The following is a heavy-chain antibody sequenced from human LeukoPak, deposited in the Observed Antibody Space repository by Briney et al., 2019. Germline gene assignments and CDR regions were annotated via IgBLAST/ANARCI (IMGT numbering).Heavy chain of an antibody. D-gene: IGHD2-15*01. CDR2: INHSGST. J-gene: IGHJ4*02. CDR1: GGSFSGYY. CDR3: ARSPPSCSGGSCYPFRYFVE. V-gene: IGHV4-34*01. Sequence: SETLSLTCAVYGGSFSGYYWSWIRQPPGKGLEWIGEINHSGSTNYNPSLKSRVTISVDTSKNQFSLKLSSVTAADTAVYYCARSPPSCSGGSCYPFRYFVECGQPTLVTVSS.